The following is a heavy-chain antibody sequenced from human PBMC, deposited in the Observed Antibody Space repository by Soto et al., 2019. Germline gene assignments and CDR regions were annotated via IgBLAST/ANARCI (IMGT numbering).Heavy chain of an antibody. D-gene: IGHD3-22*01. CDR3: ARVFDESSGYRPFDY. V-gene: IGHV3-7*01. CDR1: GFSFSSYW. J-gene: IGHJ4*02. CDR2: IKGDGNEK. Sequence: PGGSLRLSCAASGFSFSSYWMSWVRQAPGKGLEWVANIKGDGNEKHYVDSVKGRFTISRDDAKNSLYLQLNNLRVEDTAVYYCARVFDESSGYRPFDYWGQGTLVTVSS.